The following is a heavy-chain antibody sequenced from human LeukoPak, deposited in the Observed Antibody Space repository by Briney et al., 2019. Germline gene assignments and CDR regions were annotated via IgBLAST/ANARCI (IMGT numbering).Heavy chain of an antibody. V-gene: IGHV3-21*01. D-gene: IGHD5-18*01. J-gene: IGHJ6*02. CDR1: GFTFSSYS. CDR2: ISSSSSYI. Sequence: GGSLRLSCAASGFTFSSYSMNWVRQAPGKGLEWVSSISSSSSYIYYADSVKGRFTISRDNAKNSLYLQMNSLRAEDTAVYYCAREIQYSYAQRPYYYYGMDVWGQGTTVTVSS. CDR3: AREIQYSYAQRPYYYYGMDV.